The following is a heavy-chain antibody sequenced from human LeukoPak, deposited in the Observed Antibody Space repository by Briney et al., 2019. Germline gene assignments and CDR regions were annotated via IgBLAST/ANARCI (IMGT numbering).Heavy chain of an antibody. D-gene: IGHD3-22*01. Sequence: PSETLSLTCTVSGYSISSGYYWSWIRQPPGKGLEWIGEINHSGSTNYNPSLKSRVTISVDTSKNQFSLKLSSVTAADTAVYYCARASDYDSSGYYSFDYWGQGTLVTVSS. CDR3: ARASDYDSSGYYSFDY. V-gene: IGHV4-38-2*02. CDR2: INHSGST. J-gene: IGHJ4*02. CDR1: GYSISSGYY.